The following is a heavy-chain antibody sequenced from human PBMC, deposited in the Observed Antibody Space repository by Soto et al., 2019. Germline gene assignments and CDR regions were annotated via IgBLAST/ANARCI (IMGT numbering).Heavy chain of an antibody. V-gene: IGHV1-2*02. CDR2: IKPKFGGT. CDR3: ARNMDYYYGRGSGNGHGV. J-gene: IGHJ6*02. Sequence: QVQLVQSGAEVKEPGDSVRVSCEASGYTFTAYYIHWVRQAPGQGLEWMGWIKPKFGGTTYAQDFQGRVSMTRDMSISTVSMDLSSLTSDDTAIYYCARNMDYYYGRGSGNGHGVWGQGTTVTVFS. D-gene: IGHD3-10*02. CDR1: GYTFTAYY.